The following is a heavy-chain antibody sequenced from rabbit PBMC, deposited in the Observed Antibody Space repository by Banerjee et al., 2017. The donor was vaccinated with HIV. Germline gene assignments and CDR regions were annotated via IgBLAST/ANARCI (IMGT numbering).Heavy chain of an antibody. V-gene: IGHV1S29*01. Sequence: QEQLKESGGGLVQPGGSLKLSCKASGFDFSSYAITWVRQAPGKGLEYIGYITYRGSAYYASWVNGRFTISRENTQNTLYLQLNSLTAADTATYFCARDLHGDTGDDYITGNLWGPGTLVTVS. J-gene: IGHJ4*01. CDR2: ITYRGSA. D-gene: IGHD7-1*01. CDR1: GFDFSSYA. CDR3: ARDLHGDTGDDYITGNL.